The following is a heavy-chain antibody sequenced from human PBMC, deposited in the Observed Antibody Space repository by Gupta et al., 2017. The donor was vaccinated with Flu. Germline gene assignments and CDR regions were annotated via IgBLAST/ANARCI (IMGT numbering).Heavy chain of an antibody. CDR1: GGSFSGYY. CDR2: INHSGST. D-gene: IGHD2-2*01. CDR3: AREVKVPAVPGYFDY. V-gene: IGHV4-34*01. J-gene: IGHJ4*02. Sequence: QVQLQQWGAGLLKPSETLSLTCAVYGGSFSGYYWSWIRQPPGKGLEWIGEINHSGSTNYNPSLKSRVTISVDTSKNQFSLKLSSVTAADTAVYYCAREVKVPAVPGYFDYWGQGTLVTVSS.